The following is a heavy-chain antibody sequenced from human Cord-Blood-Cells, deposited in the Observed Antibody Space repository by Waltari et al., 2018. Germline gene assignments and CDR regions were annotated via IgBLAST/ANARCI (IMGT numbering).Heavy chain of an antibody. CDR3: ARVDDSNWNWYFDL. D-gene: IGHD1-1*01. V-gene: IGHV1-2*02. CDR1: GYTFTGHY. Sequence: QVQLVQSGAEVKKPGASVKVSCKASGYTFTGHYMHWVRQAPGQGLEWMGWINPNSGGTYYAQKFQGRVTMTRDTSISTAYMELSRLRSDDTAVYYCARVDDSNWNWYFDLWGRGTLVTVSS. J-gene: IGHJ2*01. CDR2: INPNSGGT.